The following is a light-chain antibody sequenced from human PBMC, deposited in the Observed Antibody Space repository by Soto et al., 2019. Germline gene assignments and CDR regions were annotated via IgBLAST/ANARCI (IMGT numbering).Light chain of an antibody. Sequence: DIQMTQSPSSLSASVGDRVTITCRASQSLSSYLNRYQQKPGKAPKLLIYAASSLQSGVPSRFSRSGSGTDFTLTISSLPPEDFATEDWQQSYSTPWKFGQSTKVESK. CDR3: QQSYSTPWK. J-gene: IGKJ1*01. V-gene: IGKV1-39*01. CDR2: AAS. CDR1: QSLSSY.